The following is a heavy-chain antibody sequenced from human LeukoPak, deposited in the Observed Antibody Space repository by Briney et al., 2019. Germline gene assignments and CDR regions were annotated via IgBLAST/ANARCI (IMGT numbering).Heavy chain of an antibody. J-gene: IGHJ4*02. CDR2: IYSGGST. CDR3: ASFLAATDFDY. Sequence: GGSLRLPCAASGFTVSSNYMSWVRQAPGKGLEWVSVIYSGGSTYYADSVKGRFTISRDNSKNALYLQMNSLRAEDTAVYYCASFLAATDFDYWGQGTLVTVSS. CDR1: GFTVSSNY. D-gene: IGHD2-15*01. V-gene: IGHV3-66*02.